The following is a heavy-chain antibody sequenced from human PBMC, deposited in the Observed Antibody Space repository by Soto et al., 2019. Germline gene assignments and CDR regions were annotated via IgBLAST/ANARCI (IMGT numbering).Heavy chain of an antibody. CDR3: ARADCSSNSCYFYYGMDV. D-gene: IGHD2-2*01. J-gene: IGHJ6*02. CDR1: GYTLSTYA. Sequence: ASVKVSFKASGYTLSTYAMHWVRQAPGQRLEWMGWINGGNGNTKYSQRFQGRVTMTRDTSASTDYMELSSLASEDTAVYYCARADCSSNSCYFYYGMDVWGQGTTVTVSS. V-gene: IGHV1-3*01. CDR2: INGGNGNT.